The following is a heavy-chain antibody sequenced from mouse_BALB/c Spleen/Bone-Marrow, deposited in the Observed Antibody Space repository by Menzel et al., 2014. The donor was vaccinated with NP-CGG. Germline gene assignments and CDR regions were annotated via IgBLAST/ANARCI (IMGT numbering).Heavy chain of an antibody. J-gene: IGHJ1*01. CDR3: ARDVGRLFFDV. D-gene: IGHD3-3*01. CDR2: IRNKANGYTT. CDR1: GFTFTDYY. Sequence: DVMLVESGGGLVQPGGSLRLSCATSGFTFTDYYMNWVRQPPGMALEWLGFIRNKANGYTTDYSTSMKGRFTISRDNSQNILYLQMNTLRTEDSATYYCARDVGRLFFDVWGAGTTVTVSS. V-gene: IGHV7-3*02.